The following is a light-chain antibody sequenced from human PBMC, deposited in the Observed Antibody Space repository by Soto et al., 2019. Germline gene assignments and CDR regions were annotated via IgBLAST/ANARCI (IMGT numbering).Light chain of an antibody. CDR2: KAS. CDR1: QNIRSW. CDR3: QQYDKYSPWA. Sequence: DIQMTQSPSTLSASVGDRVTITCRASQNIRSWLVWYQQKPGKAPKLLIYKASTLDSGVPSRFGGSGSGTEFTLTISSLQPDDSATYYCQQYDKYSPWAFGQGTKVEI. J-gene: IGKJ1*01. V-gene: IGKV1-5*03.